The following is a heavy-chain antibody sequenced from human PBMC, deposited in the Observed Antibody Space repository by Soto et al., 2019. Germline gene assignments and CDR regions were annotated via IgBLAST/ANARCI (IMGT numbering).Heavy chain of an antibody. D-gene: IGHD3-22*01. CDR1: GGSISSGGYY. J-gene: IGHJ4*02. CDR2: IYYSGST. V-gene: IGHV4-31*03. CDR3: ARDRRYYYDSSGYSHLDY. Sequence: SETLSLTCSVSGGSISSGGYYWSWIRQHPGKGLEWIGYIYYSGSTYYNPSLKSRVTISVDTSKNQFSLKLSSVTAADTAVYYCARDRRYYYDSSGYSHLDYWGQRTRVTVST.